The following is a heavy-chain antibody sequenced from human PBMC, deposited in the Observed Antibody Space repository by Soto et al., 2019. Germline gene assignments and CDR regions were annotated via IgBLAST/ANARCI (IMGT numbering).Heavy chain of an antibody. CDR1: GFTFSSYG. Sequence: GGSLRLSCAASGFTFSSYGMHWVRQAPGKGLEWVAVIWYDGSNKYYADSVKGRFTISRDNSKNTLYLQMNSLRAEDTAVYYCARDLAVAGYYYYGMDVWGQGTTVTVSS. J-gene: IGHJ6*02. V-gene: IGHV3-33*01. D-gene: IGHD6-19*01. CDR3: ARDLAVAGYYYYGMDV. CDR2: IWYDGSNK.